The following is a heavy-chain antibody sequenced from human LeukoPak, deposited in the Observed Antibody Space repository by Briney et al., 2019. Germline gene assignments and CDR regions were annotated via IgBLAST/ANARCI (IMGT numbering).Heavy chain of an antibody. CDR2: ISVSGADT. J-gene: IGHJ4*02. CDR1: GFNFSSYV. Sequence: GGSLRLSCAGSGFNFSSYVMSWVRQAPGKGREWVSAISVSGADTYYADSVKGRFTISRDNSKNTLFLQMNSLRAEDSAVYYCAKDTTTHTVTTHYFDYWGQGSLVTVSS. V-gene: IGHV3-23*01. CDR3: AKDTTTHTVTTHYFDY. D-gene: IGHD4-17*01.